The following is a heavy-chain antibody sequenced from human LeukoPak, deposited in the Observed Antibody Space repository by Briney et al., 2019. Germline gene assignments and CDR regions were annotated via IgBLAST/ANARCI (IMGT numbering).Heavy chain of an antibody. J-gene: IGHJ4*02. V-gene: IGHV4-59*06. D-gene: IGHD2-15*01. Sequence: PSETLSLTCTVSGGSISTYYWSWIHQHPGKGLEWIGYIYYSGSTYYNPSLKSRVTISVDTSKNQFSLKLSSVTAADTAVYYCATGGSWNFDYWGQGTLVTVSS. CDR2: IYYSGST. CDR1: GGSISTYY. CDR3: ATGGSWNFDY.